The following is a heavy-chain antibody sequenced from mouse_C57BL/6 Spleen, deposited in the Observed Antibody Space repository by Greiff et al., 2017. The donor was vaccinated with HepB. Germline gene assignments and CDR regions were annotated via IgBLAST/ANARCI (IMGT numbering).Heavy chain of an antibody. J-gene: IGHJ3*01. CDR1: GFTFSSYG. Sequence: EVQGVESGGDLVKPGGSLKLSCAASGFTFSSYGISWVRQTPDKRLEWVATISSGGSYTYYPDSVKGRFTISRDNAKNTLYLQMSSLKSEDTAMYYCARRGDYDGYYWFAYWGQGTLVTVSA. V-gene: IGHV5-6*01. D-gene: IGHD2-3*01. CDR2: ISSGGSYT. CDR3: ARRGDYDGYYWFAY.